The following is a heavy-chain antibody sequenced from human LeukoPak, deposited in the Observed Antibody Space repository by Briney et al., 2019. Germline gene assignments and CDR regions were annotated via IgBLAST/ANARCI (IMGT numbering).Heavy chain of an antibody. D-gene: IGHD1-14*01. V-gene: IGHV3-48*03. CDR3: ARETATTGADY. Sequence: GGSLRLSCAASGFTFSSYEMNWVRQAPGKGLEWVSYISSSGNTIYYADSVKGRFTISRDNAKNSLYLQMNSLRGEDTALYYCARETATTGADYWGRGTLVTVSS. J-gene: IGHJ4*02. CDR1: GFTFSSYE. CDR2: ISSSGNTI.